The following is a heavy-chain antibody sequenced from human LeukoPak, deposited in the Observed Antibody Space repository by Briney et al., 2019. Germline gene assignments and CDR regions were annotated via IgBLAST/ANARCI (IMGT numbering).Heavy chain of an antibody. J-gene: IGHJ4*02. CDR3: ARDYGGPFEY. D-gene: IGHD3-16*01. V-gene: IGHV4-59*01. CDR1: GGSISSYY. Sequence: KSSETLSLTCTVSGGSISSYYWSWIRQPPGKGLEWIGYIHYSGSTNYNPSLKSRVTISVDTSKNQFSLKLSSVTAADTAVYYCARDYGGPFEYWGQGTLVTVSS. CDR2: IHYSGST.